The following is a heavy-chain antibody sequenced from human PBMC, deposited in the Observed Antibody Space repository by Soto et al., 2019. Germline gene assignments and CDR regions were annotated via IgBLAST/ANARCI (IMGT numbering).Heavy chain of an antibody. D-gene: IGHD6-13*01. CDR3: ARPGTEGAGKGGCDV. V-gene: IGHV3-30-3*01. Sequence: QVHLVESGVGVVQPGRSLRLSCAVSGFICSRSSMHWVSQAPGKGLEWVAVISYDGSITYYAVFVRGRFTISRDNSNNMLYLQINSLIGADTAIYYGARPGTEGAGKGGCDVWGQGITVTVSS. J-gene: IGHJ6*02. CDR2: ISYDGSIT. CDR1: GFICSRSS.